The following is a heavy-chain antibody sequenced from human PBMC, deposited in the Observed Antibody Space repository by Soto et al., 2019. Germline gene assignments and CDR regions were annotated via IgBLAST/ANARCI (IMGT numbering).Heavy chain of an antibody. Sequence: EVQLVESGGGLVKPGGSLRLSCAASGFTFSNAWMSWVRQAPGKGLEWVGRIKSKTDSGTTDYAAPVKGRFTISRDDSKNTLYLQMNSLKTEDTAVYYCTTDDYYQTGWGQGTLVTVSS. CDR2: IKSKTDSGTT. D-gene: IGHD1-26*01. V-gene: IGHV3-15*01. CDR3: TTDDYYQTG. J-gene: IGHJ4*02. CDR1: GFTFSNAW.